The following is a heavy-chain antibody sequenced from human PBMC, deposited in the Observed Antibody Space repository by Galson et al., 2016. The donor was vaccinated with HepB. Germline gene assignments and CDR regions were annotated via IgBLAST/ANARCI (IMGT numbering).Heavy chain of an antibody. CDR2: IYYTGSA. Sequence: SETLSPTCTVSGDSVSSANYYWSWIRQPPGKGLEWIGYIYYTGSANSNPSLKSRFTISVDPSKNQFSLKLTSVTAADTAVYYCATGRHYYGSEHWGQGILVTVSS. CDR1: GDSVSSANYY. J-gene: IGHJ4*02. CDR3: ATGRHYYGSEH. D-gene: IGHD3-10*01. V-gene: IGHV4-61*01.